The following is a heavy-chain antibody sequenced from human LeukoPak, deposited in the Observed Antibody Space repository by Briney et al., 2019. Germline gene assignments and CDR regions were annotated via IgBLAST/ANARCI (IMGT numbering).Heavy chain of an antibody. J-gene: IGHJ4*02. Sequence: GESLKISCAASAFTFSDYSMNWVRQAPGKGLEWISYISGRSSTIYYADSVRGRFTISRDNAKNSMYLQMNSLRAEDTAVYYCARDRLTSGSYFFDYWGQGTLVTVSS. CDR3: ARDRLTSGSYFFDY. V-gene: IGHV3-48*01. CDR2: ISGRSSTI. CDR1: AFTFSDYS. D-gene: IGHD1-26*01.